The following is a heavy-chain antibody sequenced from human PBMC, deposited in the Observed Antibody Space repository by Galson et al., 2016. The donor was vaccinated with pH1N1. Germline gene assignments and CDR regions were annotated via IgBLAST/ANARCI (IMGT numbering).Heavy chain of an antibody. J-gene: IGHJ4*02. D-gene: IGHD4-17*01. Sequence: LSLPCTVSGGSISSGSYSWTWIRQPAGKGLEWIGHFYTSGSTNYNPSLKSRITISVDTSKNQFSLQLSSVTAADTAVYSCARHNYGDYVGYFDYWGQGTLVTVSS. CDR1: GGSISSGSYS. CDR2: FYTSGST. CDR3: ARHNYGDYVGYFDY. V-gene: IGHV4-61*09.